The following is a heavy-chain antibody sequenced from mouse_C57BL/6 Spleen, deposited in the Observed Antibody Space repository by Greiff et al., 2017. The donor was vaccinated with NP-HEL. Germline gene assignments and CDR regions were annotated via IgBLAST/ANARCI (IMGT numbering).Heavy chain of an antibody. CDR1: GYAFTNYL. CDR2: INPGSGGT. J-gene: IGHJ2*01. Sequence: VQLQQSGAELVRPGTSVKVSCKASGYAFTNYLIEWVKQRPGQGLEWIGVINPGSGGTNYNEKFKGKATLTADKSSSTAYMQLSSLTSDDSAVYFCARGVTTREFDYWGQGTTLTVSS. CDR3: ARGVTTREFDY. V-gene: IGHV1-54*01. D-gene: IGHD2-3*01.